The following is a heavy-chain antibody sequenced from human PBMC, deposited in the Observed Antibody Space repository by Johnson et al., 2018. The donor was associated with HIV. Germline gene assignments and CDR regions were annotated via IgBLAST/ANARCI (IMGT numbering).Heavy chain of an antibody. J-gene: IGHJ3*01. V-gene: IGHV3-30-3*01. CDR3: ATFGYTSGWIVTDDAFDV. CDR1: AFTFSNYA. Sequence: QVLLVESGGGVVQPGRSLRLACAASAFTFSNYAMHWVRQAPGKGLEWVAVISYDGSSKYYAESLKGRISISRDNSMNTLYLQMNSLRAEDTAVYYCATFGYTSGWIVTDDAFDVWGQGTKVTVSS. CDR2: ISYDGSSK. D-gene: IGHD6-19*01.